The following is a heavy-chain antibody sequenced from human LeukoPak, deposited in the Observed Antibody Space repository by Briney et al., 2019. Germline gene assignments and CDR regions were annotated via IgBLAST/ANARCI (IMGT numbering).Heavy chain of an antibody. CDR3: ARTPRSIAAPRTFDI. D-gene: IGHD6-6*01. V-gene: IGHV4-59*08. CDR1: GGSISSYY. J-gene: IGHJ3*02. CDR2: IYYSEST. Sequence: SETLSLTGTVSGGSISSYYWSWIRQPPGKGLEWIGYIYYSESTNYNPSLKSRVTISVDTSKNQFSLKLSSVTAADTAVYYCARTPRSIAAPRTFDIWGQGTMVTVSS.